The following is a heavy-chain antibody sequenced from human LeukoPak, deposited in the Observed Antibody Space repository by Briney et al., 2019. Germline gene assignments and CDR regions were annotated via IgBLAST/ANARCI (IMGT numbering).Heavy chain of an antibody. V-gene: IGHV3-74*01. Sequence: GGSLRLSCAASGFTFSNFWMYWVRHPPGKGLVWVSRISSDGSNTNYADSVKGRFTISRDNAKNTLYPQMDSLRAEDTAVYYCARVGEYDSFDYWGQGTLVTVSS. J-gene: IGHJ4*02. CDR3: ARVGEYDSFDY. CDR1: GFTFSNFW. D-gene: IGHD2/OR15-2a*01. CDR2: ISSDGSNT.